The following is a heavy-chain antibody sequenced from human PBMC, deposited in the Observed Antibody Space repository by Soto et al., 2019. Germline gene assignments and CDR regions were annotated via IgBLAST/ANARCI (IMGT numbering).Heavy chain of an antibody. D-gene: IGHD3-22*01. CDR3: AKSHDTSAYYLSIDP. V-gene: IGHV3-23*01. CDR2: VTSSAIST. J-gene: IGHJ5*02. CDR1: GYRFSEYA. Sequence: GSLRLSCVGSGYRFSEYAMAWIRQAPGKGLEWVTGVTSSAISTYYADSVKGRFTISRNNSLNILYLQMDNLGADDTAVYYCAKSHDTSAYYLSIDPWGQGTQVTVSS.